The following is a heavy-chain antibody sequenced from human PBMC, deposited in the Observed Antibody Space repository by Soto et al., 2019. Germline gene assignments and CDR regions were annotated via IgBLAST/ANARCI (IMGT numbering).Heavy chain of an antibody. CDR3: ARLRDFDWFSGYYYGMDV. Sequence: GASVKVSCKASGYTFTSYAMHWVRQAPGQRLEWMGWINAGNGNTKYSQKFQGRVTITRDTSASTAYMELSSLRSEDTAVYYCARLRDFDWFSGYYYGMDVWGQGTTVTV. J-gene: IGHJ6*02. V-gene: IGHV1-3*01. CDR1: GYTFTSYA. D-gene: IGHD3-9*01. CDR2: INAGNGNT.